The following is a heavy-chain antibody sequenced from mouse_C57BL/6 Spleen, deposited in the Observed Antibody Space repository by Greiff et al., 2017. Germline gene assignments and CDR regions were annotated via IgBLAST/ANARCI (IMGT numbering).Heavy chain of an antibody. V-gene: IGHV1-69*01. J-gene: IGHJ3*01. CDR2: IDPSDSYT. D-gene: IGHD2-3*01. CDR1: GYTFTSYW. Sequence: QVQLQQPGAELVMPGASVKLSCKASGYTFTSYWMHWVKQRPGQGLEWIGEIDPSDSYTNYNQKFKGKSTLTVDKSSSTAYMQLSSLTSEDSAVYYCARGGEGYYLAYWGQGTLVTVSA. CDR3: ARGGEGYYLAY.